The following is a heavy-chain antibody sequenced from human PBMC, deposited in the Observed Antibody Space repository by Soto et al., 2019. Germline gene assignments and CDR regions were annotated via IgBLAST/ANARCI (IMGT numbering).Heavy chain of an antibody. CDR2: IYYSGST. CDR3: ARYSSSSSLDH. J-gene: IGHJ4*02. Sequence: SETLSLTCTVSGGSIISYYWSWIRQPPGKGLEWIGYIYYSGSTNYNPSLKSRVTISVDTSKNQFSLKLSSVTAADTAVYYCARYSSSSSLDHCGQGTLVTVSS. D-gene: IGHD6-6*01. V-gene: IGHV4-59*01. CDR1: GGSIISYY.